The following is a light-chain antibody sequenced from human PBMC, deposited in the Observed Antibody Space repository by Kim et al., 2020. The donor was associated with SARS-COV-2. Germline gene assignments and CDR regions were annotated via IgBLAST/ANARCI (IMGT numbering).Light chain of an antibody. J-gene: IGKJ4*01. CDR2: GPS. Sequence: EIVLTQSPATLSVSAGERATLSCRASQSVTSNLAWYQQKPGRAPRLLIYGPSTRATGIPARFTGSGSGTEFTLTISSLQSEDFAVYYCQQYHDWPLTFGGGTKVDI. CDR3: QQYHDWPLT. V-gene: IGKV3-15*01. CDR1: QSVTSN.